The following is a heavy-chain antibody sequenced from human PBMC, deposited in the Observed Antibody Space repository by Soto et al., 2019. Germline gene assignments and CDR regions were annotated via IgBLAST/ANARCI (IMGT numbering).Heavy chain of an antibody. D-gene: IGHD2-15*01. CDR1: GDAVSRNTAA. CDR2: TYYLSKWYN. CDR3: VSDRSKRFDS. Sequence: SQTLSLSSAISGDAVSRNTAAWHWVRQSPSRGLEWLGRTYYLSKWYNDYALSVKSRITIYPDTSKNQFSLQLKSATPADTTANYCVSDRSKRFDSWGQGTPVTVSS. V-gene: IGHV6-1*01. J-gene: IGHJ5*01.